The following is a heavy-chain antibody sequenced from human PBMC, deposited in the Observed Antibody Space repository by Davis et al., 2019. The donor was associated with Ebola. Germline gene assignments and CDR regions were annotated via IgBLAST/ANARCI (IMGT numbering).Heavy chain of an antibody. CDR2: ISGSGGST. Sequence: GESLKISCAASGFTFSSYAMSWVRQAPGKGLEWVSAISGSGGSTYYADSVKGRFTISRDNSKNTLYLQMNSLRAEDTAVYYCAKDDLSNIGAVASINFDYWGQGTLVTVSS. J-gene: IGHJ4*02. V-gene: IGHV3-23*01. D-gene: IGHD5-12*01. CDR1: GFTFSSYA. CDR3: AKDDLSNIGAVASINFDY.